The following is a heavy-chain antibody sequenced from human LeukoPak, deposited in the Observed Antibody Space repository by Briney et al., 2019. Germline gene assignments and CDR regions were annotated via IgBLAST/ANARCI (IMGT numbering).Heavy chain of an antibody. J-gene: IGHJ3*02. CDR3: ARGPPHYDILTGSPGAFDI. CDR2: IYYSGST. V-gene: IGHV4-59*12. Sequence: SETLSLTCTVSGGSISSYYWSWIRQPPGKGLEWIGYIYYSGSTNYNPSLKSRVTISADTSKNQFSLKLSSVTAADTAVYYCARGPPHYDILTGSPGAFDIWGQGTMVTVSS. CDR1: GGSISSYY. D-gene: IGHD3-9*01.